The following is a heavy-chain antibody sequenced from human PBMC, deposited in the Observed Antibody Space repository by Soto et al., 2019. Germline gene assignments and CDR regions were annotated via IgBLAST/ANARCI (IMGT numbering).Heavy chain of an antibody. CDR3: VRVAGSASWYETDS. CDR2: TYYGASS. D-gene: IGHD6-13*01. J-gene: IGHJ4*02. V-gene: IGHV4-38-2*01. Sequence: SETLSLTCAVSGYSISSGYYWGWIRQPPGKGLEWLGTTYYGASSYYNPSLRSRITILLDASTNQLSLKLGSVTAADTAVYFCVRVAGSASWYETDSWGQGXLVTVSS. CDR1: GYSISSGYY.